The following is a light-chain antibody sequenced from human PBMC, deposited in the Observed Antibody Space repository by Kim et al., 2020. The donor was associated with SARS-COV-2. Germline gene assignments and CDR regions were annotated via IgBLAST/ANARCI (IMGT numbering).Light chain of an antibody. V-gene: IGLV3-1*01. CDR2: EDI. CDR3: QTWDSRTAV. CDR1: KLGDKY. Sequence: SYELTQPPSVSVSPGQTASIACSGDKLGDKYFSWYQQKPGQSPVLIIYEDIKRPSGIPERFSGSNSGNTATLTISGTQAMDEADYYCQTWDSRTAVFGGGTKVTVL. J-gene: IGLJ2*01.